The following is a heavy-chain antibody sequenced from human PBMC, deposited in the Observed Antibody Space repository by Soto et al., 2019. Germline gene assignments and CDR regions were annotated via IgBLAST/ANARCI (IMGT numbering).Heavy chain of an antibody. CDR2: INPDSGRT. Sequence: QVQLVQSGPEVGKPGASVKVSCKASGYTFTGYYLHWVRQAPGQGLEWMGYINPDSGRTRYAQKFQGTVTMTRDTSITPAYLNLSSIKYDDSAIFYCAFSFSQPNIDVGVQGTTVIVPS. CDR1: GYTFTGYY. J-gene: IGHJ6*01. V-gene: IGHV1-2*02. CDR3: AFSFSQPNIDV. D-gene: IGHD3-3*01.